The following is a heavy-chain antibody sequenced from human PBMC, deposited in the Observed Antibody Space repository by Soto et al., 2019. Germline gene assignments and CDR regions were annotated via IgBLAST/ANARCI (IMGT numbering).Heavy chain of an antibody. CDR2: IDPGDSDA. Sequence: GESLKISCKGSGYSFTSSWIGWVRQMPGKGLEWMGIIDPGDSDARYSPSFQGQVTISADKSINTAYLQWSTLKASDTAMYYCARHGSGYLPYYYGMDGWGEGTEVTVSS. J-gene: IGHJ6*04. CDR1: GYSFTSSW. V-gene: IGHV5-51*01. CDR3: ARHGSGYLPYYYGMDG. D-gene: IGHD3-3*01.